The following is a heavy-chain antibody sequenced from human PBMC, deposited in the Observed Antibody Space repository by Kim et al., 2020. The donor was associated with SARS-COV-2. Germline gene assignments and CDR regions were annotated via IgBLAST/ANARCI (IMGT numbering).Heavy chain of an antibody. CDR1: GGTFSSYT. D-gene: IGHD6-19*01. CDR2: IIPILGIA. Sequence: SVKVSCKASGGTFSSYTISWVRQAPGQGLEWMGRIIPILGIANYAQKFQGRVTITADKSTSTAYMELSSLRSEDTAVYYCARESDSSGLAFDYWGQGTLVTVSS. V-gene: IGHV1-69*04. J-gene: IGHJ4*02. CDR3: ARESDSSGLAFDY.